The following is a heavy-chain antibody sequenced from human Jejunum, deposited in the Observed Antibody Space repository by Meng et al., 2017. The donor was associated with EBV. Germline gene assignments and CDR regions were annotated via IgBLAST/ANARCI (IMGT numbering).Heavy chain of an antibody. V-gene: IGHV1-69-2*01. Sequence: GPVVHAGAEEKKPGASVKIPCKVSGYTFTDYYIHWVQQAPGKGLEWMGLVDPEDGETIYAEKFQGRVTITADTSTDTAYMELSSLTSEDTAVFYCAAVPCSDGICYLNWFDPWGQGTLVTVSS. D-gene: IGHD2-15*01. CDR3: AAVPCSDGICYLNWFDP. CDR2: VDPEDGET. CDR1: GYTFTDYY. J-gene: IGHJ5*02.